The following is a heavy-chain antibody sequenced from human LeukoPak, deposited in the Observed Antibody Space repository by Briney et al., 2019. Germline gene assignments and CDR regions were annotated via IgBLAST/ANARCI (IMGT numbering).Heavy chain of an antibody. J-gene: IGHJ4*02. CDR1: GGSISTDY. D-gene: IGHD6-6*01. Sequence: PSETLSLTCTVSGGSISTDYWSWIRQPPGKGLEWIGYIYSSGSTNYNPSLKSRVTISVDTSKIQFSLKLSSVTAADTAVYYCARLAGSSSSDYWGQGTLVTVSS. V-gene: IGHV4-4*09. CDR3: ARLAGSSSSDY. CDR2: IYSSGST.